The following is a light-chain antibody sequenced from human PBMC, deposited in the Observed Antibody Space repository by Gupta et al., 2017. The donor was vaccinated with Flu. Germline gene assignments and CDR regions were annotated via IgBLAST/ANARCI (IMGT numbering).Light chain of an antibody. CDR3: AAWDDSLSGPT. V-gene: IGLV1-47*01. J-gene: IGLJ3*02. Sequence: QSVLTPPPSESGTPGQRVNISCSGSSSNVGSNYVYWYQQLPGTAPKLLIYRNNQRPSGFPDRFSGSKSGTSASLAISGLRSEDEADDYCAAWDDSLSGPTFGGGTKLTVL. CDR2: RNN. CDR1: SSNVGSNY.